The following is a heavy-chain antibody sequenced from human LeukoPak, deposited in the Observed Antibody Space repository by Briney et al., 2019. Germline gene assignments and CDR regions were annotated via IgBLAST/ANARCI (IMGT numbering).Heavy chain of an antibody. V-gene: IGHV3-21*04. CDR1: GFTFSSYS. D-gene: IGHD3-10*01. CDR3: AKGGGGPTYNDY. CDR2: ISSSSSYI. J-gene: IGHJ4*02. Sequence: PGGSLRLSCAASGFTFSSYSMNWVRQAPGKGLEWVSSISSSSSYIYYADSVKGRFTISRDNSKNTLYLQMNSLRAEDTAVYYCAKGGGGPTYNDYWGQGTLVTVSS.